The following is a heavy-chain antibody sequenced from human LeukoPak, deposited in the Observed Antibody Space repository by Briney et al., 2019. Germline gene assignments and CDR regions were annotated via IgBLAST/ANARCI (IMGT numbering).Heavy chain of an antibody. J-gene: IGHJ3*01. CDR3: ARGGLVRGSLNSLTGFDF. CDR1: GDSVSSNSAA. V-gene: IGHV6-1*01. Sequence: SQTLSLTCAISGDSVSSNSAAWNWIRQSPSRGLEWLGRTYYRSKWYNDDAVSVKGRISINPDTAKKQFSLHLNSVTPDDTALYYCARGGLVRGSLNSLTGFDFWGQGTMVTVSS. CDR2: TYYRSKWYN. D-gene: IGHD3-10*01.